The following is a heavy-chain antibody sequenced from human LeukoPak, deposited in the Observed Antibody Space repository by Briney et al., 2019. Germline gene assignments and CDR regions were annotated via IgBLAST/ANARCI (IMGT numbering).Heavy chain of an antibody. D-gene: IGHD2-2*01. CDR1: GGSFSGYY. Sequence: LSLTCTVYGGSFSGYYWSWIRQPPGKGLEWVAVIWYDGSNKYYADSVKGRFTISRDNSKNTLYLQMNSLRAEDTAVYYCARAQYCSSTSCWYYYYGMDVWGQGTTVTVSS. V-gene: IGHV3-33*08. J-gene: IGHJ6*02. CDR3: ARAQYCSSTSCWYYYYGMDV. CDR2: IWYDGSNK.